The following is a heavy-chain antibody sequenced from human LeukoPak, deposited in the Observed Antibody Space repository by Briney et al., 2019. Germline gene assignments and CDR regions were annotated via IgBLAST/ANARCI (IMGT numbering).Heavy chain of an antibody. CDR1: GGSISSSSYY. Sequence: SETLSLTCTVSGGSISSSSYYWGWIRQPPGKGLEWIGSIYYSGSTYYNPSLKSRVTISVDTSKNRFSLKLSSVTAADTAVYYCARHAVRYMDVWGKGTTVTVSS. J-gene: IGHJ6*03. CDR3: ARHAVRYMDV. V-gene: IGHV4-39*01. CDR2: IYYSGST. D-gene: IGHD3-10*01.